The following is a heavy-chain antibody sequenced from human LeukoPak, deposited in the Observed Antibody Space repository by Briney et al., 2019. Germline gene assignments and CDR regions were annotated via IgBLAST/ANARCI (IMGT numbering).Heavy chain of an antibody. Sequence: PGGSLRLSCAASGFTFSSYGMHWVRQAPGKGLEWVAVISYDGSNKYYADSVKGRFTISRDNSKNTLYLQMNSLRAEDTAAYYCAKEGGSGWALDYGGQGTLVTVSS. D-gene: IGHD6-19*01. CDR1: GFTFSSYG. V-gene: IGHV3-30*18. CDR2: ISYDGSNK. J-gene: IGHJ4*02. CDR3: AKEGGSGWALDY.